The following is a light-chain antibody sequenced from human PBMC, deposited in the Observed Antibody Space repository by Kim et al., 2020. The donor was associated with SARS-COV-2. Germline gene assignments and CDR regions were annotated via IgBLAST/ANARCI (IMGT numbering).Light chain of an antibody. CDR1: ALQKQY. Sequence: PGQTARMTCSGDALQKQYAYWYQQKPGQDPVVVIYRDSERPAGIPERFSGSISGTTVTLTISGVQAEDEADYYCQSADGSGTYPWVFGGGTQLTVL. CDR3: QSADGSGTYPWV. V-gene: IGLV3-25*03. CDR2: RDS. J-gene: IGLJ3*02.